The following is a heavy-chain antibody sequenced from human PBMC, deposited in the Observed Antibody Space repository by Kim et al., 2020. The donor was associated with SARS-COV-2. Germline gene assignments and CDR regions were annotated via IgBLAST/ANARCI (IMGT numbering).Heavy chain of an antibody. J-gene: IGHJ4*02. Sequence: GGSLRLSCAASGFTFSDYYMSWIRQAPGKGLEWVSYISSSSSYTNYADSVKGRFTISRDNAKNSLYLQMNSLRAEDTAVYYCARGDYYDILTGYSTRTFDYWGQGTLVTVSS. CDR3: ARGDYYDILTGYSTRTFDY. CDR1: GFTFSDYY. V-gene: IGHV3-11*05. CDR2: ISSSSSYT. D-gene: IGHD3-9*01.